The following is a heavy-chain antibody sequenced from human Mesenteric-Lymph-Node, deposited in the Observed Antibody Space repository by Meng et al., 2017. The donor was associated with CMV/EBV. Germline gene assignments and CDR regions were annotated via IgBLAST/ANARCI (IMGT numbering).Heavy chain of an antibody. V-gene: IGHV3-74*01. J-gene: IGHJ4*02. CDR2: INSDGSST. D-gene: IGHD4-17*01. CDR1: GFTFSSYW. Sequence: GESLKISCAASGFTFSSYWMHWVRQAPGKGLVWVSRINSDGSSTSYADSVKGRFTISRDNAKNTLYLQMNSLRAEDTAVYYCARHGKTQGMTTFDYWGQGTLVTVSS. CDR3: ARHGKTQGMTTFDY.